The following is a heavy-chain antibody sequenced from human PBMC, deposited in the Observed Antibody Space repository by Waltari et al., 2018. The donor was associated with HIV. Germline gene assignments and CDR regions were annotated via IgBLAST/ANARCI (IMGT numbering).Heavy chain of an antibody. J-gene: IGHJ4*02. CDR2: IYTSGST. Sequence: YYWSWIRQPAGKGLEWIGRIYTSGSTNYNPSLKSRVTISVDTSKNQFSLKLSSVTAADTAVYYCARVSSGYEDYWGQGTLVTVSS. V-gene: IGHV4-61*02. CDR1: YY. CDR3: ARVSSGYEDY. D-gene: IGHD5-12*01.